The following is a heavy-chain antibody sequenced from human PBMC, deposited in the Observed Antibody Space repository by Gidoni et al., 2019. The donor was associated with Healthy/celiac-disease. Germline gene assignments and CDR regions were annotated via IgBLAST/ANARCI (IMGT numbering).Heavy chain of an antibody. D-gene: IGHD1-1*01. CDR2: IKSKTDGGTT. J-gene: IGHJ6*02. CDR1: GFPFRTPW. Sequence: EVQLAESGGGLVRPGGSLRLSCAASGFPFRTPWMPWFRQAPGKGLEWVGRIKSKTDGGTTDYAAPVKGRFSISRDDSKNTLYLQMNSLRTEDTAVYYCTTAGLERQPQRYYYHGMDVWGQGTTVTVSS. V-gene: IGHV3-15*01. CDR3: TTAGLERQPQRYYYHGMDV.